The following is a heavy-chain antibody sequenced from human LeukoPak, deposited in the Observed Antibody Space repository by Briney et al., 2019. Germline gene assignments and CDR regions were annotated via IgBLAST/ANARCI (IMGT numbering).Heavy chain of an antibody. CDR3: AREIRIGTTILGAVEVWFDP. Sequence: ASVKVSCKASGYTFTSYDINWVRQATGQGLEWMGWMNPNSGNTGYAQKFQGRVTMTRNTSISTAYMELSSLRSEDTAVYYCAREIRIGTTILGAVEVWFDPWGQGTLVTVSS. V-gene: IGHV1-8*01. J-gene: IGHJ5*02. CDR1: GYTFTSYD. D-gene: IGHD3-3*01. CDR2: MNPNSGNT.